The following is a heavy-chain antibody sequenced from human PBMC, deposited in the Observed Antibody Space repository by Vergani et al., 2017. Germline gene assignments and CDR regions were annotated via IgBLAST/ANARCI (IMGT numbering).Heavy chain of an antibody. J-gene: IGHJ5*02. V-gene: IGHV3-30*02. CDR1: GFTFSSYG. Sequence: VQLLESGGGLVQPGGSLRLSCAASGFTFSSYGMHWVRQAPGKGLEWVAFIRYDGSNKYYADSVKGRFTISRDNSKNTLYLQMNSLRAEDTAVYYCAKDRALYGSGSSNWFDPWGQGTLVTVSS. D-gene: IGHD3-10*01. CDR3: AKDRALYGSGSSNWFDP. CDR2: IRYDGSNK.